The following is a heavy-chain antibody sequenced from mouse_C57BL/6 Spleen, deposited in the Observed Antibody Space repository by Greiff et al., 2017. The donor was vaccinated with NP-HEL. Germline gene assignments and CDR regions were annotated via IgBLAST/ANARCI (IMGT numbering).Heavy chain of an antibody. D-gene: IGHD2-2*01. CDR1: GFNIKDYY. CDR2: IDPEDGDT. Sequence: VHVKQSGAELVRPGASVKLSCTASGFNIKDYYMHWVKQRPEQGLEWIGRIDPEDGDTEYAPKFQGKATMTADTSSNTAYLQLSSLTSEDTAVYYCTTDGYDRFAYWGQGTLVTVSA. J-gene: IGHJ3*01. CDR3: TTDGYDRFAY. V-gene: IGHV14-1*01.